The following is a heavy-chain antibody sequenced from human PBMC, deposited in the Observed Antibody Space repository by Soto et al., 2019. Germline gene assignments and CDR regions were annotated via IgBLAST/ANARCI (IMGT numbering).Heavy chain of an antibody. D-gene: IGHD3-22*01. CDR3: AKGLSSGYYLGFDP. V-gene: IGHV3-30*18. CDR1: GFTFSSYG. J-gene: IGHJ5*02. CDR2: ISYDGSNK. Sequence: GGSLRLSCAASGFTFSSYGMHWVRQAPGKGLEWVAVISYDGSNKYYADSVNGRFTISRDNSKNTLYLQMNSLRAEDTGVYYCAKGLSSGYYLGFDPWGQGTLVTVSS.